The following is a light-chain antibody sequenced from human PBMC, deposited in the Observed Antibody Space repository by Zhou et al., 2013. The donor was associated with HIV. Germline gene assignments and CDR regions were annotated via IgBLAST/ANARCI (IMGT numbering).Light chain of an antibody. Sequence: DIQMTQSPSSVSASVGDRVTITCRASQDISRWLAWSQQKPGKAPRVLIYAASNLQSRVPSRFSGSGSGTDFTLTISSLQPEDFATYYCQQSYSTPRTFGQGTKVEIK. J-gene: IGKJ1*01. CDR2: AAS. CDR3: QQSYSTPRT. V-gene: IGKV1-12*01. CDR1: QDISRW.